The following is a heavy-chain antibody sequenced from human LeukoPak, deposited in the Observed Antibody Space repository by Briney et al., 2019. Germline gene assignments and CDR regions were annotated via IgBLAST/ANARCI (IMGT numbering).Heavy chain of an antibody. CDR1: GFTFSSYA. V-gene: IGHV3-23*01. D-gene: IGHD2-2*01. CDR3: AKRSWPSQHFDY. J-gene: IGHJ4*02. Sequence: PGGSLRLSCAASGFTFSSYAMSWVRQAPGKVLEWVSAISGSGGSTYYADSVKGRFTISRDNSKNTLYLQMNSLRAEDTAVYYCAKRSWPSQHFDYWGQGTLVTVSS. CDR2: ISGSGGST.